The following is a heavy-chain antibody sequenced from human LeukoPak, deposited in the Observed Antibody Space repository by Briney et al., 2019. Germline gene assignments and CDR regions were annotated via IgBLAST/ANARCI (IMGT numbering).Heavy chain of an antibody. CDR3: AREGLNMVRGVIPKEAWGWFDP. Sequence: ASETLSLTCTVSGGSISSGSYYWHWIRQPAGKGLEWIARIYTSGSTNYNPSLTSRVTISVDTSKNQFSLKLSSVTAADTAVYYCAREGLNMVRGVIPKEAWGWFDPWGQGTLVIVSS. CDR2: IYTSGST. J-gene: IGHJ5*02. CDR1: GGSISSGSYY. D-gene: IGHD3-10*01. V-gene: IGHV4-61*02.